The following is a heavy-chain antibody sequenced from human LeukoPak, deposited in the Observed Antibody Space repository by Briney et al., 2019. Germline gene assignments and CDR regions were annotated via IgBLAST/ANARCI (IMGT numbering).Heavy chain of an antibody. CDR1: GFTVSSNY. J-gene: IGHJ4*02. Sequence: GGSLRLSCAASGFTVSSNYMSWVRQAPGKGLEWVSAISGSGGSTYYADSVKGRFTISRDNSKNTLYLQMNSLRAEDTAVYYCAKYLGTMIVVAFDYWGQGTLVTVSS. CDR2: ISGSGGST. D-gene: IGHD3-22*01. V-gene: IGHV3-23*01. CDR3: AKYLGTMIVVAFDY.